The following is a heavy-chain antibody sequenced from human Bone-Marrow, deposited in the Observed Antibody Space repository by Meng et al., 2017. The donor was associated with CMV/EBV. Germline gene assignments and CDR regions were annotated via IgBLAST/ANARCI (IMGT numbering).Heavy chain of an antibody. CDR2: IKSSDGGT. D-gene: IGHD6-19*01. CDR1: GYRLTAYY. CDR3: ARRGLAVLAYYGMDV. Sequence: ASVKVSCKASGYRLTAYYIHWVRQAPGQGLEWMGWIKSSDGGTLYAQKFQGRVTMTRDTSISTAYMELSRLTSDDTAVYYCARRGLAVLAYYGMDVWGQGTTVTVYS. V-gene: IGHV1-2*02. J-gene: IGHJ6*01.